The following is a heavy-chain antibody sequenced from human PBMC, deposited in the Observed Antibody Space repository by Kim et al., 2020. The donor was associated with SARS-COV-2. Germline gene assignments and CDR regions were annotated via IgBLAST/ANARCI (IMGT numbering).Heavy chain of an antibody. CDR3: ARVTASGRDYYGMEV. D-gene: IGHD3-10*01. Sequence: SETLSLTCTVSGASVSSYYWSWVRQPAGKGLEWIGRMYSSGRTDYNPSLMSRVTMSIDTSKNQFSLKLSSVTAADTAVYYCARVTASGRDYYGMEVWGQGTTVTVSS. CDR1: GASVSSYY. CDR2: MYSSGRT. J-gene: IGHJ6*02. V-gene: IGHV4-4*07.